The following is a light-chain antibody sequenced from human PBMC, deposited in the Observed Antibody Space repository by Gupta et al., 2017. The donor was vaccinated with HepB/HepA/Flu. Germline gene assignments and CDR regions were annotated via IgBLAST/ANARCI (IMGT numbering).Light chain of an antibody. CDR1: QSISSY. V-gene: IGKV3-15*01. CDR3: LQYYQWPLT. J-gene: IGKJ4*01. CDR2: DAS. Sequence: EIVMTQSPATLSVSPGERATLSCRASQSISSYLAWYQQRPGQAPRLLIYDASTRATGLPTRFSGSGSGTEFTLTISSLQSEDFAVYYCLQYYQWPLTFGGETKVEIK.